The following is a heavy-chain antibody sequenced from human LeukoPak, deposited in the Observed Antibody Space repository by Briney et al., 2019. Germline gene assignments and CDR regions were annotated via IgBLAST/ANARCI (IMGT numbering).Heavy chain of an antibody. D-gene: IGHD2-2*01. CDR1: GFTFSGSA. CDR2: IRSKANSYAT. Sequence: GGSLRLSCAASGFTFSGSAMHWVRQASGKGLEWVGRIRSKANSYATAYAASVKGRFTISRDDSKNTAYLQVNSLKTEDTAVYYCTRPYCSSTSCYYYYGMDVWGQGTTVTVSS. J-gene: IGHJ6*02. V-gene: IGHV3-73*01. CDR3: TRPYCSSTSCYYYYGMDV.